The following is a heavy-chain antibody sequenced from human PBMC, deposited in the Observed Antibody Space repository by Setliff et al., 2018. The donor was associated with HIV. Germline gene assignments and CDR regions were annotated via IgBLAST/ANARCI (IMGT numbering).Heavy chain of an antibody. CDR3: ASLNYYDSSGYYPH. Sequence: SETLSLTCTVSGDSISRYYWSWIRQPAGKGLEWIGRIQTSGSTNYNPSLKTRVTMSVDTSKNQFSLKLSSVTAADTAVYYCASLNYYDSSGYYPHWGQGTLVTVSS. D-gene: IGHD3-22*01. CDR1: GDSISRYY. V-gene: IGHV4-4*07. J-gene: IGHJ4*02. CDR2: IQTSGST.